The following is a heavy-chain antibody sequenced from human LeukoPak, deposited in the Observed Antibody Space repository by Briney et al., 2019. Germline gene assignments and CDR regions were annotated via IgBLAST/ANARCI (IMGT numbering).Heavy chain of an antibody. J-gene: IGHJ4*02. CDR3: TKGRSNHY. CDR1: EFSFSDFW. V-gene: IGHV3-7*01. CDR2: INQGGSET. Sequence: GGSLRLSCAASEFSFSDFWMGWVRQAPGKGLEWVANINQGGSETYYADSVKGRFTISRDNAKKSLFLQMNSLRAEDTAVYYCTKGRSNHYWGQGTLVTVST. D-gene: IGHD4-11*01.